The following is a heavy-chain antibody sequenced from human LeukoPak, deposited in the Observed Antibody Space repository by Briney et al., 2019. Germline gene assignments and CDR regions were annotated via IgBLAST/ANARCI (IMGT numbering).Heavy chain of an antibody. D-gene: IGHD2-21*02. V-gene: IGHV1-18*01. J-gene: IGHJ5*02. CDR3: ARVYCGGDCYSADYWFDP. CDR2: ISAYNGNT. Sequence: EASVKVSCKASGYTFTSYGISWVRQAPGQGLEWMGWISAYNGNTNYAQKLQGRVTMTTDTSTSTAYMELRSLRSDDTAVYYCARVYCGGDCYSADYWFDPWGQGTLVTVSS. CDR1: GYTFTSYG.